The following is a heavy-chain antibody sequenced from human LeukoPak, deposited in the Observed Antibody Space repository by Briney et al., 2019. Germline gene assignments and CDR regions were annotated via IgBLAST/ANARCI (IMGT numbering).Heavy chain of an antibody. Sequence: SDTLSLACSVSGAFSSRYYWSWVRQPLGKGLEWLGSMVYRGAYNYNASLTSRISMSVDTSKAQSSRELTSVTAADTALYYCARVDPLGFFDQWGPGTLVTLST. J-gene: IGHJ4*02. CDR1: GAFSSRYY. V-gene: IGHV4-59*12. D-gene: IGHD6-25*01. CDR3: ARVDPLGFFDQ. CDR2: MVYRGAY.